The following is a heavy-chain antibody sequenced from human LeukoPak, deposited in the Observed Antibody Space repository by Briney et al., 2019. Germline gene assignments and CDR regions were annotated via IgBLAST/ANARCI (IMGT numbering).Heavy chain of an antibody. CDR1: GFTFSNYG. V-gene: IGHV3-21*01. CDR3: TRLADYGNYGPRESLDF. D-gene: IGHD4-11*01. J-gene: IGHJ4*02. Sequence: GGSLRLSCAASGFTFSNYGMNWVRQAPGKGLEWVSSINSSSSCIYYADSLKGRFTISRDNAKTSLYLQMNSLRAEDTAVYYCTRLADYGNYGPRESLDFWGQGTLVTVSS. CDR2: INSSSSCI.